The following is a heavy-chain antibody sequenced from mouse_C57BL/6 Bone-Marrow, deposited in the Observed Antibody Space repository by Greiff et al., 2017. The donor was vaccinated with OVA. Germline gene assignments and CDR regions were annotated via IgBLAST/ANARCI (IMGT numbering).Heavy chain of an antibody. Sequence: VQLKQPGAELVKPGASVKMSCKASGYTFTSYWITWVKQRPGQGLEWIGDIYPGSGSTNYNEKFKSKATLTVDTSSSTAYMQLSSLTSEDSAVYYCARKAFYYYGSRAWFAYWGQGTLVTVSA. CDR1: GYTFTSYW. V-gene: IGHV1-55*01. CDR2: IYPGSGST. CDR3: ARKAFYYYGSRAWFAY. J-gene: IGHJ3*01. D-gene: IGHD1-1*01.